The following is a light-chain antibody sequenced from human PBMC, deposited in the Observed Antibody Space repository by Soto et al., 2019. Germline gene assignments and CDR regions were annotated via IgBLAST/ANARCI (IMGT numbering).Light chain of an antibody. CDR1: QSLSSN. CDR3: QHYNKWLWT. Sequence: EIVMTQSPATLSVSPWERATLSCRASQSLSSNLAWYQQKPGQAPRLLIYGASTRATGVPARFSGSGSGTEFTLTISSLQSEDFAVYCCQHYNKWLWTFGQGTKVDIK. CDR2: GAS. V-gene: IGKV3-15*01. J-gene: IGKJ1*01.